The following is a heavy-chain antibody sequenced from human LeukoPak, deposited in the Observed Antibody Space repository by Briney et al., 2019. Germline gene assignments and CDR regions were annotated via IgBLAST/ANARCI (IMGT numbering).Heavy chain of an antibody. D-gene: IGHD6-13*01. CDR3: ARGPYDSSSWFFFDY. V-gene: IGHV3-48*01. J-gene: IGHJ4*02. CDR1: GFTFSSYS. Sequence: GGSLRLSCAASGFTFSSYSMNWVRQAPGKGLEWVSYISSSSSTIYYADSVKGRFTISRDNAKNSLYLQMNSLRAEDTAVYYCARGPYDSSSWFFFDYWGQGTLVTVSS. CDR2: ISSSSSTI.